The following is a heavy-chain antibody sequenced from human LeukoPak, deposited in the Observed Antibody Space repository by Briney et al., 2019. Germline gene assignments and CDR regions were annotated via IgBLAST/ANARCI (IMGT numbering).Heavy chain of an antibody. CDR2: ISSSSSTI. D-gene: IGHD3-3*01. CDR1: GFTFSSYS. CDR3: ASTYYDFWSGSQSIYYGVDV. Sequence: PGGSLRLSCAASGFTFSSYSMNWVRQAPGKGLEWVSYISSSSSTIYYADSVKGRFTISRDNAKNSLYLQMNSLRAEDTAVYYCASTYYDFWSGSQSIYYGVDVWGQGTTVTVSS. V-gene: IGHV3-48*01. J-gene: IGHJ6*02.